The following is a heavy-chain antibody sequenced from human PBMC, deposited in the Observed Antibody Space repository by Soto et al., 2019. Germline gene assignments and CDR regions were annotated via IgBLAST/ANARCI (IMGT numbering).Heavy chain of an antibody. CDR2: MNEDGGTT. J-gene: IGHJ4*02. CDR1: GFTFSSYW. Sequence: GSLRLSCAASGFTFSSYWMHWVRQAPGKGLVWVSRMNEDGGTTDYADSVKGRFTISRDNAKNTLYLQMNSLRVEDTAVYYCAGDSSGWSPTYYLDYWGQGTLVTVSS. D-gene: IGHD6-19*01. V-gene: IGHV3-74*01. CDR3: AGDSSGWSPTYYLDY.